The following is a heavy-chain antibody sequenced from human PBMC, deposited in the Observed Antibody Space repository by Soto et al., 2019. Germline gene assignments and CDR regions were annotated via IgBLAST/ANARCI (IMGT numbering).Heavy chain of an antibody. Sequence: VQLQESGPGLVKPSGTLSLTCAVSGGSISSSNWWSWVRQPPGKGLEWIGEIYHSGSTNYNPSLKSRVTISVDKSKNQFSLTLSSATAADAAVYYCARDYMVRGVMRWFDPWGQGTLVTVSS. CDR3: ARDYMVRGVMRWFDP. CDR2: IYHSGST. CDR1: GGSISSSNW. J-gene: IGHJ5*02. V-gene: IGHV4-4*02. D-gene: IGHD3-10*01.